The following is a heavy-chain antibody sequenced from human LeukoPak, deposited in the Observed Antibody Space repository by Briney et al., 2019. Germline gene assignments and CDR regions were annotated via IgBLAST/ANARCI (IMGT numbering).Heavy chain of an antibody. J-gene: IGHJ4*02. CDR2: INPNSGGT. CDR3: ARDSSGLDY. D-gene: IGHD6-19*01. Sequence: AASVKVSCKASGYTFTSYGISWVRQAPGQGLEWMGWINPNSGGTNYAQKFQGRVTMTRDTSISTAYMELSRLRSDDTAVYYCARDSSGLDYWGQGTLVTVSS. CDR1: GYTFTSYG. V-gene: IGHV1-2*02.